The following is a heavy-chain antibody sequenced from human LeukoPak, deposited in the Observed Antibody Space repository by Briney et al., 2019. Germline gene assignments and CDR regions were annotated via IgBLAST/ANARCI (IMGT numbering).Heavy chain of an antibody. D-gene: IGHD3-10*01. J-gene: IGHJ3*02. CDR2: ISATGSNT. CDR3: AKEKADGVGSECFDI. CDR1: GFTFRDYA. V-gene: IGHV3-23*01. Sequence: GGSLRLSCAASGFTFRDYAMCWVRQAPGRGLEWVSAISATGSNTNYEDSARGRFTISRDNSKNTVYIQMNSLRAENTAVYYCAKEKADGVGSECFDIWGQGTMVTVSS.